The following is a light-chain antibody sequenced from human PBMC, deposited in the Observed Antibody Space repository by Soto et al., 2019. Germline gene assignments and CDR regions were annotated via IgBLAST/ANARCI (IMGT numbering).Light chain of an antibody. CDR1: RNDIGAYEF. J-gene: IGLJ1*01. CDR2: EVV. CDR3: KSYAGSNTSV. V-gene: IGLV2-8*01. Sequence: QSVLTQPPSASGSPGQSVTISCTGTRNDIGAYEFVSWYQHHPGKAPKLIIYEVVQRPSGVPDRFSGSKSGNTASLTVSGLQDADEADSYSKSYAGSNTSVSGTGTKVTVL.